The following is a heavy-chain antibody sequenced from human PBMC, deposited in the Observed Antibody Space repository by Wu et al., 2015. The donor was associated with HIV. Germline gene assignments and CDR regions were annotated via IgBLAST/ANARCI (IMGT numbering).Heavy chain of an antibody. CDR1: GGTFSSYA. V-gene: IGHV1-69*05. CDR2: IIPIFGTA. D-gene: IGHD4-17*01. J-gene: IGHJ3*02. Sequence: QVQLVQSGAEVKKPGSSVKVSCKASGGTFSSYAISWVRQAPGQGLEWMGGIIPIFGTANYAQKFQGRVTITTDESTSTAYMELSSLRSEDTAVYYCASKHDYGDYAQDAFDIWGQGTMVTVSS. CDR3: ASKHDYGDYAQDAFDI.